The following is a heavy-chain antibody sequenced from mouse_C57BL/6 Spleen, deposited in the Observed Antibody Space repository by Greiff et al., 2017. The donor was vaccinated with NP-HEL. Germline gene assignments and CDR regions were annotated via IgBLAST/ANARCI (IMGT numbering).Heavy chain of an antibody. V-gene: IGHV5-6*01. CDR3: ARHESTMIKAWFAY. D-gene: IGHD2-4*01. CDR2: ISSGGSYT. Sequence: EVMLVESGGDLVKPGGSLKLSCAASGFTFSSYGMSWVRQTPDKRLEWVATISSGGSYTYYPDSVQGRFTISRDTAKNNLYLQMCSLKSEETAMYYCARHESTMIKAWFAYWGQGTLVTVSA. J-gene: IGHJ3*01. CDR1: GFTFSSYG.